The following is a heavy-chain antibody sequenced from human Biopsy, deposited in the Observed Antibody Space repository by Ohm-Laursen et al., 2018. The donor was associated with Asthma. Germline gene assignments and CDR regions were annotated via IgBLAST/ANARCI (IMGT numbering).Heavy chain of an antibody. J-gene: IGHJ4*02. D-gene: IGHD4-17*01. V-gene: IGHV1-24*01. CDR2: HDRVEGGT. CDR1: GYSLTVLS. CDR3: ASDFPKDYGKYNFQY. Sequence: ASVKCSCKISGYSLTVLSVHSVRLSPGQGHLGMVGHDRVEGGTVNARRFQGRVTMTEDTSTDTSYMELSRLISDHTAVYYCASDFPKDYGKYNFQYWGQGTLVTVSS.